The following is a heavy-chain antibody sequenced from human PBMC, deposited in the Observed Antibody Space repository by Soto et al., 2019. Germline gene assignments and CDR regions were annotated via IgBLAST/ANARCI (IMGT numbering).Heavy chain of an antibody. CDR2: IIPILGIA. D-gene: IGHD2-2*01. CDR1: GGTFSSYT. J-gene: IGHJ6*03. V-gene: IGHV1-69*02. CDR3: ASSRLYCSSTSCSSVGHYYYYMDV. Sequence: SVKVSCKASGGTFSSYTISWVRQAPGQGLEWMGRIIPILGIANYAQKFQGRVTITADKSTSTAYMELSSLRSEDTAVYYCASSRLYCSSTSCSSVGHYYYYMDVWGKGTTVTVSS.